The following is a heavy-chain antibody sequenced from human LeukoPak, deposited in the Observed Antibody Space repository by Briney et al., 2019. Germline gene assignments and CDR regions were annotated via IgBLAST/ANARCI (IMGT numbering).Heavy chain of an antibody. CDR1: GFTFSSYG. J-gene: IGHJ4*02. CDR2: ISYDGSNK. Sequence: PGGSLRLSCAASGFTFSSYGMHWVRQAPGKGLEWVAVISYDGSNKYYADSVKGRFTISRDNSKNTLYLQMNSLRAEDTAVYYCAKDPEMATITGHYFDYWGQGTLVTVSP. V-gene: IGHV3-30*18. CDR3: AKDPEMATITGHYFDY. D-gene: IGHD5-24*01.